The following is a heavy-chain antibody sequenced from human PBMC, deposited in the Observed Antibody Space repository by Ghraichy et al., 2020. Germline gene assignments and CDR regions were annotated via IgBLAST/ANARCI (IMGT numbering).Heavy chain of an antibody. Sequence: GESLNISCAASGFSLSGYWMNWVRQGPGKGLVWVSRIKDDGITTYYADSVKGRFIVSRDNAKNTLYLQMNSLRAEDTAVYYCARSDWFDPWGQGTLVTVSS. V-gene: IGHV3-74*01. CDR1: GFSLSGYW. CDR3: ARSDWFDP. J-gene: IGHJ5*02. CDR2: IKDDGITT.